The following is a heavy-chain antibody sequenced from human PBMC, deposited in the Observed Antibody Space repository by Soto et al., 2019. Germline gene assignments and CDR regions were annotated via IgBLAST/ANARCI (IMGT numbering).Heavy chain of an antibody. CDR2: IYYSGST. V-gene: IGHV4-30-4*01. Sequence: QVQLQESGPGLAKPSQTLSLTCSVSGGSISSGDYYWSWIRQPPGKGLEWIGSIYYSGSTYYNPSLQRRVTISVDTSKNQFSLKLSSVTAADTAVYYCARGPYGDYEDNNWFDPWGQGTLVTVSS. CDR3: ARGPYGDYEDNNWFDP. CDR1: GGSISSGDYY. D-gene: IGHD4-17*01. J-gene: IGHJ5*02.